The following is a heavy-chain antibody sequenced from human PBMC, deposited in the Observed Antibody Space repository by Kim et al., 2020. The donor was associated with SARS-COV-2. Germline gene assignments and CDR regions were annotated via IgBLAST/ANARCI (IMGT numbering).Heavy chain of an antibody. V-gene: IGHV3-49*03. D-gene: IGHD3-10*01. CDR3: TRDLLLKMVRGVIIANYFDY. CDR1: GSTFGDYA. J-gene: IGHJ4*02. Sequence: GGSLRLSCTVSGSTFGDYAMSWFRQAPGKGLEWVGFIRSKAYGGTTEYAASVKGRFTISRDDYKSIAYLQMNSLKTEDTAVYYCTRDLLLKMVRGVIIANYFDYLGQGTLVTVSS. CDR2: IRSKAYGGTT.